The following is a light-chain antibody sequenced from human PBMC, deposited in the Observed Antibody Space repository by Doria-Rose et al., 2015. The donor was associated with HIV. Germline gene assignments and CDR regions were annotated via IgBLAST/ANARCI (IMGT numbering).Light chain of an antibody. J-gene: IGKJ2*01. V-gene: IGKV1-5*03. CDR1: QSITRW. CDR2: MAS. CDR3: QQYNSYSPWT. Sequence: TQSPSTLSAPVGDSVTITCRASQSITRWLAWHQQKPGTAHKLLIYMASLLESVVTSSISGGGSDTEFSLTISSLQPDDFATYDCQQYNSYSPWTFAAGTKLEIK.